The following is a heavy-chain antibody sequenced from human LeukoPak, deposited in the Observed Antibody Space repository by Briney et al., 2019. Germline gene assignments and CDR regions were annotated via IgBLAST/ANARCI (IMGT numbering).Heavy chain of an antibody. Sequence: GASVKVSCKASGYTFTSYDINWVRQATGQGLEWMGWISAYNGNANYAQKLQGRVTMTTDTSTSTAYMELRSLRSDDTAVYYCARDPGGSYPYYFDYWGQGTLVTVSS. J-gene: IGHJ4*02. CDR2: ISAYNGNA. CDR3: ARDPGGSYPYYFDY. D-gene: IGHD1-26*01. V-gene: IGHV1-18*01. CDR1: GYTFTSYD.